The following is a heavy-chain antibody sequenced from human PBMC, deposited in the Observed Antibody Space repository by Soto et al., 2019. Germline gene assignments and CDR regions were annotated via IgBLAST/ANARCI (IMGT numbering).Heavy chain of an antibody. D-gene: IGHD3-22*01. CDR1: GYTFTSYG. Sequence: ASVKVSCKASGYTFTSYGVNWVRQAPGQGLEWMGWINPYSGGTNYAQKFQGRVTMTRDTSISTAYMELSRLRSDDTAVYYCARVTDYYDSSGYFLGAFDIWGQGTMVTVSS. V-gene: IGHV1-2*02. J-gene: IGHJ3*02. CDR2: INPYSGGT. CDR3: ARVTDYYDSSGYFLGAFDI.